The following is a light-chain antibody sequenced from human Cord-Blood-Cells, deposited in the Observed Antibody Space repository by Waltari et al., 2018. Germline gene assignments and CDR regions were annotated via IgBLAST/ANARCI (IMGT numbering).Light chain of an antibody. V-gene: IGKV3-20*01. CDR3: QQYGSSPIT. CDR2: GAS. J-gene: IGKJ5*01. Sequence: EIVLTQSPGTLSLSPGERATLSCRASQSVSSSYLAWYQQKPGQAPRLLIYGASSRATGIPDGFSGSWSGKDLTLTISRLEPEDFAVYYCQQYGSSPITF. CDR1: QSVSSSY.